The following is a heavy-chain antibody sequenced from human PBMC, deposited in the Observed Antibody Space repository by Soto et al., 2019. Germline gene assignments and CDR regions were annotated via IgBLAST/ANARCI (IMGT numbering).Heavy chain of an antibody. D-gene: IGHD5-12*01. Sequence: ASVKVSCKASGYTFTGYYMHWVRQAPGQGLEWMGWINPNSGGTNYAQKFQGWVTMTRDTSISTAYMELSRLRSDDTAVYYCARDLSTATIVGFGYYGMDVWGQGTTVTVSS. CDR3: ARDLSTATIVGFGYYGMDV. CDR2: INPNSGGT. V-gene: IGHV1-2*04. CDR1: GYTFTGYY. J-gene: IGHJ6*02.